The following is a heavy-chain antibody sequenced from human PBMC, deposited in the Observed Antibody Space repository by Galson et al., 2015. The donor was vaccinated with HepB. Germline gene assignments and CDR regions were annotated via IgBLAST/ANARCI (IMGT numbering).Heavy chain of an antibody. D-gene: IGHD3-22*01. CDR2: INAGNGNT. V-gene: IGHV1-3*01. CDR3: ARDTPYYYDSSGPEGDYYYGMDV. Sequence: SVKVSCKASGYTFTSYAMHWVRQAPGQRLEWMGWINAGNGNTKYSQKFQGRVTITRDTSASTAYMELSSLRSEDTAVYYCARDTPYYYDSSGPEGDYYYGMDVWGQGTTVTVSS. J-gene: IGHJ6*02. CDR1: GYTFTSYA.